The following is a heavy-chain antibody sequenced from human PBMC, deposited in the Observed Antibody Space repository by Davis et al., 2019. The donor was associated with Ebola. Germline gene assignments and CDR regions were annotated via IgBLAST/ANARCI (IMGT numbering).Heavy chain of an antibody. CDR1: GGSISSYY. D-gene: IGHD3-3*01. Sequence: LRLSCTVSGGSISSYYWSWIRQPPGKGLEWIGYIYYSGSTYYNPTLKSRVTISVDTSKNQFSLKLSSVTAADTAVYYCARVNSFWSGAFDYWGQGTLVTVSS. V-gene: IGHV4-30-4*01. CDR3: ARVNSFWSGAFDY. CDR2: IYYSGST. J-gene: IGHJ4*02.